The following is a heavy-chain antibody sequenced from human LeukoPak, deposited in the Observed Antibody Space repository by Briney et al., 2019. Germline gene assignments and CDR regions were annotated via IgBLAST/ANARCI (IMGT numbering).Heavy chain of an antibody. J-gene: IGHJ4*02. Sequence: PGGSLRLSRAAFGFTFSDYYMNWVRQAPGKGLEWVSYISSSGSTIYYADSVKGRFTISRDNAKNSLYLQMNSLRAEDTAVYYCARELAVSEDYWGQGTLVTVSS. CDR1: GFTFSDYY. CDR2: ISSSGSTI. CDR3: ARELAVSEDY. D-gene: IGHD6-19*01. V-gene: IGHV3-11*04.